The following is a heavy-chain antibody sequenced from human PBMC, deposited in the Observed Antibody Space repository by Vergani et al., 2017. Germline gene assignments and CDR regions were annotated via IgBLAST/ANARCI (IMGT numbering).Heavy chain of an antibody. CDR1: GGSFSGYY. Sequence: QVQLQQWGAGLLKPSETLSLTCAVYGGSFSGYYWSWIRQPPGKGLEWIGEINHSGSTNYNPSLKSRVTISVDTSKNQFSLKLSSVTAADTAVYYCARVVSGQYRGYCSSTSCYKGLYYDYYMDVWGKGTTVTVSS. V-gene: IGHV4-34*01. CDR3: ARVVSGQYRGYCSSTSCYKGLYYDYYMDV. CDR2: INHSGST. D-gene: IGHD2-2*02. J-gene: IGHJ6*03.